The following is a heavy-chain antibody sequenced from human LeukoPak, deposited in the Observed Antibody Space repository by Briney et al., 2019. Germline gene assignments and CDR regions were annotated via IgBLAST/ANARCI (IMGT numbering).Heavy chain of an antibody. D-gene: IGHD1-26*01. Sequence: LPGGSLRLSSAASGFSFHAFDMYWVRQAPGRGLEWVSRINSDGGKTYYADSVRGRFTISRDNSKNSLYLQMNSLRTDDAALYYCATWAFYHGLDVWGQGTTVTVSS. CDR3: ATWAFYHGLDV. J-gene: IGHJ6*02. CDR2: INSDGGKT. V-gene: IGHV3-43*02. CDR1: GFSFHAFD.